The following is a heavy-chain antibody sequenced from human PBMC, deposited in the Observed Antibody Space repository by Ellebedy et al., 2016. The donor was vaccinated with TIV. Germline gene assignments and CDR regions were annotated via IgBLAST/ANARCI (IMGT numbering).Heavy chain of an antibody. CDR2: INPSGGST. CDR1: GYTFTSYS. Sequence: ASVTVSCKASGYTFTSYSIHWVRPPPGQGFEWLGIINPSGGSTTFAQKFQGRVTVTRDRSTSTVYMELSSLNSGDTAIYYCVRDVDSNTRTDYWGQGTLVTVSS. CDR3: VRDVDSNTRTDY. J-gene: IGHJ4*02. D-gene: IGHD2-2*01. V-gene: IGHV1-46*01.